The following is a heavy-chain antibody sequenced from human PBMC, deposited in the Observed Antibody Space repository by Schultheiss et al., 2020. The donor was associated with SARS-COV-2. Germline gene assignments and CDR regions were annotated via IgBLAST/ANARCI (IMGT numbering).Heavy chain of an antibody. Sequence: SETLSLTCTVSGGSISSYYWSWIRQPPGKGLEWIGYIYYSGSTNYNPSLKSRVTISVDTSKNQFSLKLSSVTAADTAVYYCARGRGYSYLGYWGQGTLVTVSS. V-gene: IGHV4-59*12. J-gene: IGHJ4*02. CDR2: IYYSGST. CDR3: ARGRGYSYLGY. CDR1: GGSISSYY. D-gene: IGHD5-18*01.